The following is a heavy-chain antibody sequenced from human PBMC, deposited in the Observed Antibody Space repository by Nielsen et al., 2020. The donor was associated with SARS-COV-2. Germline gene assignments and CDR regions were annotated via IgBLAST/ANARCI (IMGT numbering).Heavy chain of an antibody. J-gene: IGHJ5*02. D-gene: IGHD3-22*01. V-gene: IGHV1-69*01. CDR3: ASRSGYYSNNWFDP. CDR2: IIPIFGTA. Sequence: WVRQAPGQGLEWMGGIIPIFGTANYAQKFQGRVTITADESTSTAYMELSSLRSEDTAVYYCASRSGYYSNNWFDPWGQGTLVTVSS.